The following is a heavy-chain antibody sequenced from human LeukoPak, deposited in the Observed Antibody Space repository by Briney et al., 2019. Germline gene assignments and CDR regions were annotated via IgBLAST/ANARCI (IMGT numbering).Heavy chain of an antibody. Sequence: SETLSLTCTVSGGSIRSYYWSWIRQPPGKGLEWIGYIYYSGSTNYNPSLKSRVTISVDTSKNQFSLKLSSVTAADTAVYYCARLKYSSSWYPNWGWFDPWGQGTLVTVSS. D-gene: IGHD6-13*01. J-gene: IGHJ5*02. CDR2: IYYSGST. CDR1: GGSIRSYY. V-gene: IGHV4-59*08. CDR3: ARLKYSSSWYPNWGWFDP.